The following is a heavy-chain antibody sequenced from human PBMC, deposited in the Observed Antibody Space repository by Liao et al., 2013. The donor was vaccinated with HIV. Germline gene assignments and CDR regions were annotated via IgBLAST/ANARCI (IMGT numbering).Heavy chain of an antibody. Sequence: QLHLQESGPGLVKPFETLSLTCAVSGGSISSYFWTWIRQPAGKGLEWIGRISTSGSTNYNPSLKSRVTMSVDTSRNQFSLKLTSVTAADTAVYYCARARDSGYDSYFDYWGQGTLFTVSS. V-gene: IGHV4-4*07. J-gene: IGHJ4*02. CDR2: ISTSGST. CDR1: GGSISSYF. D-gene: IGHD5-12*01. CDR3: ARARDSGYDSYFDY.